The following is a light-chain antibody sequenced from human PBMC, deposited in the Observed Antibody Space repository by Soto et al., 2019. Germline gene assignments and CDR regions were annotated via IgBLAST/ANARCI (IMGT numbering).Light chain of an antibody. J-gene: IGKJ1*01. Sequence: EIVRIPSAATLSVYPWERATLSCMASQSVGSDLAWYQQKPGQAPRLLIYGASSRATGIPDRFSGSVPGTDFTLTISRLEPEDFAVYYCQQYGSSPGTFGQGTKVDIK. CDR2: GAS. CDR3: QQYGSSPGT. CDR1: QSVGSD. V-gene: IGKV3-20*01.